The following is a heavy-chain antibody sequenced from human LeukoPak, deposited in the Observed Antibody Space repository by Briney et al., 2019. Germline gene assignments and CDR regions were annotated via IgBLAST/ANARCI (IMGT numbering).Heavy chain of an antibody. CDR3: ARPRAHYYDSSGYSSFDY. CDR1: GYTFTGYY. D-gene: IGHD3-22*01. Sequence: ASVKVSCKASGYTFTGYYMHWVRQAPGRGLEWMGWINPNSGGTNYAQKFQGRVTMTRDTSISTAYMELSRLRSDDTAVYYCARPRAHYYDSSGYSSFDYWGQGTQVTVSS. V-gene: IGHV1-2*02. CDR2: INPNSGGT. J-gene: IGHJ4*02.